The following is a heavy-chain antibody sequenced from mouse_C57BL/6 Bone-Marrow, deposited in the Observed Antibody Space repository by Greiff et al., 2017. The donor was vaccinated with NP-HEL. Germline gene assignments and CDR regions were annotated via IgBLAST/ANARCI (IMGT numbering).Heavy chain of an antibody. J-gene: IGHJ4*01. CDR3: TTNGSSSKGMDY. Sequence: EVKLEESGAELVRPGASVKLSCTASGFNIKDDYMHWVKQRPEQGLEWIGWIDPENGDTEYASKFQGKATITADTSSNTAYLQLSSLTSEDTAVYYCTTNGSSSKGMDYWGQGTSVTVSS. CDR1: GFNIKDDY. CDR2: IDPENGDT. V-gene: IGHV14-4*01. D-gene: IGHD1-1*01.